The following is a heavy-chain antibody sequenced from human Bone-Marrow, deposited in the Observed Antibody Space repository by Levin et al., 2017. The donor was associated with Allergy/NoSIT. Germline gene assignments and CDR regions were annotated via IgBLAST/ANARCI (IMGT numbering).Heavy chain of an antibody. CDR2: IYPGDSDT. CDR3: ARVIHYTSDRFYFDN. V-gene: IGHV5-51*01. Sequence: AGGSLRLSCQASGYTFTSYWIGWVRQMSGKGLEWMAIIYPGDSDTTYSPSFHGQVTISADKSTKTAYLQWSSLRASDTAIYYCARVIHYTSDRFYFDNWGQGTLVTVSS. J-gene: IGHJ4*02. D-gene: IGHD3-3*01. CDR1: GYTFTSYW.